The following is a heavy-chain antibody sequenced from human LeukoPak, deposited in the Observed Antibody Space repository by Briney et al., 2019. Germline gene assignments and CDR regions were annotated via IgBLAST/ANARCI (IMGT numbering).Heavy chain of an antibody. Sequence: HSGGSLRLSCAASGFTFSSYAMSWVRQAPGKGLEWVSAISGSGVSTYYADSVKGRFTISRDTSKNTLYLQMNSLRAEDTAVYYCARGWFGGQRFDPWGQGTLVTVSS. J-gene: IGHJ5*02. CDR2: ISGSGVST. CDR1: GFTFSSYA. V-gene: IGHV3-23*01. CDR3: ARGWFGGQRFDP. D-gene: IGHD3-10*01.